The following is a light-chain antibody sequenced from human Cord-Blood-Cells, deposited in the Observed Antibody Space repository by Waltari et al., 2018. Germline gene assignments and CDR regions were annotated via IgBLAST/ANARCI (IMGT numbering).Light chain of an antibody. CDR3: CSYAGSRLV. Sequence: SDVGSYNLVSWYQQHPGKAPKLMIYEGSKRPSGVSNRFSGSKSGNTASLTISGLQAEDEADYYCCSYAGSRLVFGGGTKLTVL. J-gene: IGLJ2*01. V-gene: IGLV2-23*01. CDR2: EGS. CDR1: SDVGSYNL.